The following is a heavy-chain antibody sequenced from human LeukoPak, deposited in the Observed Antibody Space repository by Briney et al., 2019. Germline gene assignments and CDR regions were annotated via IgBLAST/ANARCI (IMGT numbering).Heavy chain of an antibody. J-gene: IGHJ4*02. CDR1: RFTFSSNA. V-gene: IGHV3-23*01. CDR2: ISRGGDRT. D-gene: IGHD5-24*01. CDR3: AKGWLFVLYDLEIDDHY. Sequence: AGGSLRLSCAASRFTFSSNAMSWVRHAPGKGLEWVSAISRGGDRTYYADSVKGRFTISRDNSKITLNLQMNSRRAEDTAVYYCAKGWLFVLYDLEIDDHYWGQGTLVTVSS.